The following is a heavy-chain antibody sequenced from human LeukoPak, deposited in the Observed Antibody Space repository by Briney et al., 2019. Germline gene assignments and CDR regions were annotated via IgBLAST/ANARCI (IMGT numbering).Heavy chain of an antibody. CDR3: ARDSYCSGGSCWDYYYGMDV. CDR2: ISYDGSNK. CDR1: GFTFSSYA. V-gene: IGHV3-30-3*01. J-gene: IGHJ6*02. Sequence: GGSLRLSCAASGFTFSSYAMDWVRQAPGKGLEWVAVISYDGSNKYYAESVKGRFTIYRDNSKNTLYVQMNSLRAEDTAVYYCARDSYCSGGSCWDYYYGMDVWGQGTTVTVSS. D-gene: IGHD2-15*01.